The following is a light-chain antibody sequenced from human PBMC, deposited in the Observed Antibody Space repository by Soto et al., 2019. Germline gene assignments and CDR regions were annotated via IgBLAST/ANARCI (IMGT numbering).Light chain of an antibody. J-gene: IGLJ2*01. CDR2: CNN. CDR1: NSNIGTNH. Sequence: QSVLTQPPSASGTPGQRVAISCSGGNSNIGTNHVNWYQQLPGTAPKLLIYCNNQRPSGVPDRFSGSRSGTSASLAISGLQSEDEADYYCVAWDDSLNGHVVFGGGTKVTV. V-gene: IGLV1-44*01. CDR3: VAWDDSLNGHVV.